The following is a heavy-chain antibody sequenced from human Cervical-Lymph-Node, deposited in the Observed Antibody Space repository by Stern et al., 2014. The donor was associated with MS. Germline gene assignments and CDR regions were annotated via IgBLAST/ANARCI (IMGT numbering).Heavy chain of an antibody. CDR1: GFTFTSSA. V-gene: IGHV1-58*01. Sequence: QMQLVQSGPEVKKPGTSVKVSCKASGFTFTSSAVQWVRQARGQRLEWIGWIAVGSGNTNYAQKCQERVTITRDMSTSTAYMELSSLRSEDTAVYSCAADPYSSSSGGGDYWGQGTLVTVSS. CDR2: IAVGSGNT. J-gene: IGHJ4*02. CDR3: AADPYSSSSGGGDY. D-gene: IGHD6-6*01.